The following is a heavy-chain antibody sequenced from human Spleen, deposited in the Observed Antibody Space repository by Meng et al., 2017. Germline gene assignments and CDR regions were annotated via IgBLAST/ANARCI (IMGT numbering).Heavy chain of an antibody. CDR1: GFNFNSYG. D-gene: IGHD1-1*01. V-gene: IGHV3-23*01. CDR3: ARPTGTTYPDY. CDR2: ISGSGGTT. J-gene: IGHJ4*02. Sequence: GESLKISCGGSGFNFNSYGLTWVRQAPGKGLEWVSTISGSGGTTNYADSVKGRFTISRDNAKNTLYLQMNSLKSEDTAMYYCARPTGTTYPDYWGQGTLVTVSS.